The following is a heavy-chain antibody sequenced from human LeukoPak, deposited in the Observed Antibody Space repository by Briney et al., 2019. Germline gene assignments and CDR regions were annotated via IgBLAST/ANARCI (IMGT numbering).Heavy chain of an antibody. V-gene: IGHV4-38-2*02. D-gene: IGHD3-10*01. J-gene: IGHJ3*02. CDR2: FYYSGST. CDR3: ARSDGYGLVGI. Sequence: SETLSLTCTVSGYSISSGYYWGWLRQPPGKGLEWIGSFYYSGSTYYNPSLKSRVIILIDTTKNHFSLNLSSVTAADTAVYYCARSDGYGLVGIWGQGTMVTVSS. CDR1: GYSISSGYY.